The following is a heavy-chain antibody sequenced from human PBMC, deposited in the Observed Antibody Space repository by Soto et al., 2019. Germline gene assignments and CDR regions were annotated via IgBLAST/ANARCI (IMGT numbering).Heavy chain of an antibody. Sequence: SETLSLTCTVSGGSISSSSYYWGWIRQPPGKGLEWIGSIYYSGSTYYNPSLKSRVTISVDTSKNQFSLKLSSVTAADTAVYYCARQVAEAGPSNFDYWGQGTLVTVSS. CDR1: GGSISSSSYY. CDR2: IYYSGST. CDR3: ARQVAEAGPSNFDY. V-gene: IGHV4-39*01. J-gene: IGHJ4*02. D-gene: IGHD6-19*01.